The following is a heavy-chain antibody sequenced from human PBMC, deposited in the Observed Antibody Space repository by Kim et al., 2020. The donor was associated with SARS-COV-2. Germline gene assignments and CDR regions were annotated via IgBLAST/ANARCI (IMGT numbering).Heavy chain of an antibody. Sequence: SGPTLVNPTQTLTLTCTFSGFSLSTSGMCVSWIRQPPGKALEWLARIDWDDDKYYSTSLRTRLTISKDTSKNQVVLTMTNMDPVDTATYYCARQLGYSSSWQLDYWGQGTLVTVSS. CDR1: GFSLSTSGMC. CDR3: ARQLGYSSSWQLDY. V-gene: IGHV2-70*11. J-gene: IGHJ4*02. D-gene: IGHD6-13*01. CDR2: IDWDDDK.